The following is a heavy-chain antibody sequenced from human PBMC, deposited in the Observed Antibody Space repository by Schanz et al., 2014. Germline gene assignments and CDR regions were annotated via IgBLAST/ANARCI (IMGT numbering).Heavy chain of an antibody. CDR1: GGTFTSYA. CDR3: ATIGVNDYWRFGLDL. D-gene: IGHD3-16*01. J-gene: IGHJ6*02. Sequence: QVQLVQSGAEVRKPGSSVRVSCTASGGTFTSYAFSWLRQAPGQGLEWMGRIIPIVDITNYAQKFLGRVTITADKSTSTAYMELKSLRSADTAVYYCATIGVNDYWRFGLDLWGQGTTVTVSS. CDR2: IIPIVDIT. V-gene: IGHV1-69*04.